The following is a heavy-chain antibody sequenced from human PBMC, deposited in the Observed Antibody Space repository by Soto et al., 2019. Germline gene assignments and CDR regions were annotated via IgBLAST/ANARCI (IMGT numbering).Heavy chain of an antibody. CDR3: ARGCSGGSCYSYGMDV. J-gene: IGHJ6*02. Sequence: SETLSLTCTVSGGSISSGGYYWSWIRQHPGKGLEWIGYIYYSGSTYYNPSLKSRVTISVDTSKNQFSLKLSSVAAAATAVYYCARGCSGGSCYSYGMDVWGQGTTVTAP. CDR2: IYYSGST. V-gene: IGHV4-31*03. CDR1: GGSISSGGYY. D-gene: IGHD2-15*01.